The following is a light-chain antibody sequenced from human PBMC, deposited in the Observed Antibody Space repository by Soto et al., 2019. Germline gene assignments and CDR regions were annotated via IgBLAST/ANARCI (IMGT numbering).Light chain of an antibody. J-gene: IGKJ2*01. Sequence: DIQMTQSPSTLSASVGDRVTITCRASQSISSWLAWYQQKPGKAPNLLIYDASSLESGVPSRFSGSGSGTEFTLTISSLQPDDFATYYCQQYNSYSYTVGQGTKVDIK. CDR3: QQYNSYSYT. V-gene: IGKV1-5*01. CDR2: DAS. CDR1: QSISSW.